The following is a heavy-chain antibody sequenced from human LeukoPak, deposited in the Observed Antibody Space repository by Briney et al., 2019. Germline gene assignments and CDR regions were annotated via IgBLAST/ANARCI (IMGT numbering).Heavy chain of an antibody. CDR2: IYSGGST. J-gene: IGHJ6*02. D-gene: IGHD2-2*01. V-gene: IGHV3-66*01. CDR1: GFTVSSNY. Sequence: PGGSLRLSCAASGFTVSSNYMSWVRQAPGKGLEWVSVIYSGGSTYYADSVKGRFTISRDNAKSTLYLQMNSLRAEDTAVYYCAKDRDPMPSRGMDVWGQGTTVAVSS. CDR3: AKDRDPMPSRGMDV.